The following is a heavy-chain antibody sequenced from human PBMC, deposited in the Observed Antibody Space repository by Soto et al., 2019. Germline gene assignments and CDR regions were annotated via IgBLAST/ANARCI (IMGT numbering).Heavy chain of an antibody. CDR2: ISAYNGNT. D-gene: IGHD3-9*01. CDR3: ARARTGKLRYFDWLDY. Sequence: QVQLVQSGAEVKKPGASVKVSCKASGYTFTSYGISWVRQAPGQGLEWMGWISAYNGNTTYAQKLQGRVTMTTDTSTSTAYMELRSLRSDDTAVYYCARARTGKLRYFDWLDYWGQGTLVTVSS. CDR1: GYTFTSYG. V-gene: IGHV1-18*01. J-gene: IGHJ4*02.